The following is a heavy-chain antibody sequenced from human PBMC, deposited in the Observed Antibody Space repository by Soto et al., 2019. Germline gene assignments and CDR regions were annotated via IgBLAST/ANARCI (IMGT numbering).Heavy chain of an antibody. J-gene: IGHJ4*02. Sequence: GEALKLSCKGSGYSFTSYWIGWVRQMPGKGLEWMGIVYPGDSNTIYSPSFQGQVTISADKSITTAYLQWSSLKASDTAMYYCARAVLGYCSSASCPADYWGQGTLVTVSS. CDR3: ARAVLGYCSSASCPADY. V-gene: IGHV5-51*01. CDR2: VYPGDSNT. D-gene: IGHD2-2*01. CDR1: GYSFTSYW.